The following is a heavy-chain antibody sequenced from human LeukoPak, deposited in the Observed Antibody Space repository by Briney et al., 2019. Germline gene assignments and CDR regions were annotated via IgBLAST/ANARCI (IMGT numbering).Heavy chain of an antibody. D-gene: IGHD3-16*01. V-gene: IGHV3-30*03. CDR3: ARDYMGDYVWETPGY. CDR1: GFTFSSYG. Sequence: PGGSLRLSCAASGFTFSSYGMHWVRQAPGKGLEWVAVISYDGSNKYYADSVKGRFTISRDNSKNTLYLQMNSLRAEDTAVYYCARDYMGDYVWETPGYWGQGTLVTVSS. CDR2: ISYDGSNK. J-gene: IGHJ4*02.